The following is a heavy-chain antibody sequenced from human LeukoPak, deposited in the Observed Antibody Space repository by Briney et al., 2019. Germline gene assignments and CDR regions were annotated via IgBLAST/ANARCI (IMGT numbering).Heavy chain of an antibody. CDR2: ISGSGGST. CDR3: AKRRGYSGYDREFDAFDI. V-gene: IGHV3-23*01. J-gene: IGHJ3*02. CDR1: GFTFSSYA. D-gene: IGHD5-12*01. Sequence: TGGSLRLSCAASGFTFSSYAMSWVRQAPGKGLEWVSAISGSGGSTYYADSVKGRFTISRDNSKNTLYLQMNSLRAEDTAVYYCAKRRGYSGYDREFDAFDIWGQGTMVTVSS.